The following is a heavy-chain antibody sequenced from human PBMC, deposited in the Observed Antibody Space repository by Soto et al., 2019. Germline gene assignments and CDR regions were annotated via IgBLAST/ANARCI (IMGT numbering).Heavy chain of an antibody. CDR2: IYHSVGT. CDR1: GGSISSSNW. J-gene: IGHJ5*02. Sequence: QVQLQESGPGLVKPSGTLSLTCAVSGGSISSSNWWSWVRQSQGKGLEWMGEIYHSVGTNYNPSFKPRVIISVDTSKNQFSLQLNSVTAADTAIYYCATHVVETPKGRRGWFDPWGQGNLVTVSS. D-gene: IGHD2-21*02. V-gene: IGHV4-4*02. CDR3: ATHVVETPKGRRGWFDP.